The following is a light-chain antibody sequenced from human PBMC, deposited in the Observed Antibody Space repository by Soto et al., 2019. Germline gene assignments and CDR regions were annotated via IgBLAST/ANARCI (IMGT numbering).Light chain of an antibody. CDR3: QVWDSSTAYV. CDR2: RDS. Sequence: SYELTQPLSVSVALGQTARITFGGNNIGSKNVHWYQQKPGQAPVLVIYRDSNRPSGIPERFSGSNSGNTATLTISRAHAGDEADYYCQVWDSSTAYVFGTGTKLTVL. V-gene: IGLV3-9*01. J-gene: IGLJ1*01. CDR1: NIGSKN.